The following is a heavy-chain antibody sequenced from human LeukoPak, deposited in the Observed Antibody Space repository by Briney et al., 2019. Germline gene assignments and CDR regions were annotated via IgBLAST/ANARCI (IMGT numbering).Heavy chain of an antibody. D-gene: IGHD4-17*01. Sequence: GGSLRLSCAASGFTFSSYEMNWVRQAPGKGPEWVSYISSSGSTIYYADSVKGRFTISRDNAKNSLYLQMNSLRAEDTAVYYCAGGDYVPWFDPWGQGTLVTVSS. CDR2: ISSSGSTI. CDR1: GFTFSSYE. CDR3: AGGDYVPWFDP. J-gene: IGHJ5*02. V-gene: IGHV3-48*03.